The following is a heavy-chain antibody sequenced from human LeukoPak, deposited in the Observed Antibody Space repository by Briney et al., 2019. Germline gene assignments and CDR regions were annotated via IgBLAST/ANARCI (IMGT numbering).Heavy chain of an antibody. D-gene: IGHD2-2*01. CDR1: GYTFTSYY. J-gene: IGHJ5*02. CDR2: INPSGGST. V-gene: IGHV1-46*04. CDR3: AREGGFQRYNWFDP. Sequence: AASVKVSCKASGYTFTSYYMHWVRQAPGQGLEWMGIINPSGGSTSYADSVKGRFTISRDNAKNTLYLQMNSLRAEDTAVYYCAREGGFQRYNWFDPWGQGTLVTVSS.